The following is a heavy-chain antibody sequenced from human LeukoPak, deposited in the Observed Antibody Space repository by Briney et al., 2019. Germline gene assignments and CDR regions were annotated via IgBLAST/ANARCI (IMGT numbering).Heavy chain of an antibody. J-gene: IGHJ4*02. CDR2: ITNSGSAI. D-gene: IGHD1-14*01. CDR1: GFTFSAHY. Sequence: PGGSLRLSCAASGFTFSAHYMSWIRQAPGKGLEWVSHITNSGSAIYYANSVKGRFTISRDNAKNSLYLQMSSLRVEDTAVYYCARDPDTSSKVDYWGQGTLVIVSS. V-gene: IGHV3-11*01. CDR3: ARDPDTSSKVDY.